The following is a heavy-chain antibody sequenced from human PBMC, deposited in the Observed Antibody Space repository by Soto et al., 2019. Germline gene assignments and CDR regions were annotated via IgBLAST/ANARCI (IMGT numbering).Heavy chain of an antibody. CDR1: GYTFTSYY. CDR2: INPSGGST. V-gene: IGHV1-46*01. CDR3: GRDGLSYDSSPRAPMVRETAPQYYYYYGMDV. Sequence: ASVKVSCKASGYTFTSYYMHWVRQAPGQGLEWMGIINPSGGSTSYAQKFQGRVTMTRDTSTSTVYMELSSLRSEDTAVYYCGRDGLSYDSSPRAPMVRETAPQYYYYYGMDVWGKGTRVTVSS. D-gene: IGHD3-22*01. J-gene: IGHJ6*04.